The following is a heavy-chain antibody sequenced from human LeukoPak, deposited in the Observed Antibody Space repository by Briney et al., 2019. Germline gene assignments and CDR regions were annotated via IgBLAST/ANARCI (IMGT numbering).Heavy chain of an antibody. CDR2: IYPGDSET. Sequence: GESLKISCKGSGYSFSNYWIGWVRQMPGKGLEWMGFIYPGDSETRYSPSFQGQVTISADKYISTAYLQWNSLKASDTAMYYCARRSGSAATGPNWYDPWGQGTLVTVSS. J-gene: IGHJ5*02. V-gene: IGHV5-51*01. CDR1: GYSFSNYW. D-gene: IGHD6-13*01. CDR3: ARRSGSAATGPNWYDP.